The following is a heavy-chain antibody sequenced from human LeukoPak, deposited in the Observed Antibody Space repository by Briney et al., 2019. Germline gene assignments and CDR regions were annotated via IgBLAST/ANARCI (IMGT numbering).Heavy chain of an antibody. CDR2: ISSSSSTI. Sequence: PGGSLRLSCAASGFTFSSYSMNWVRQAPGKGLEWVSYISSSSSTIYSADSVKGRFTISRDNAKNSLYLQMNSLRAEDTAVYYCARAGRAVAPTADYFDYWGQGTLVTVSS. CDR3: ARAGRAVAPTADYFDY. D-gene: IGHD6-19*01. J-gene: IGHJ4*02. V-gene: IGHV3-48*01. CDR1: GFTFSSYS.